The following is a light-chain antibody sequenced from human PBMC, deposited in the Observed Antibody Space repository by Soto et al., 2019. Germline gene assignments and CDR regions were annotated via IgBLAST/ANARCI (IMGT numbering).Light chain of an antibody. CDR3: EERSNWPVT. CDR1: QSVSSY. J-gene: IGKJ1*01. CDR2: DAS. Sequence: EIVWKQSPATLSLSPGEGAILSCTASQSVSSYLAWYQQKPGQAPRLLIYDASNRATGIPARFSGSGSGTAFTLISSSREPKDVGVYYCEERSNWPVTFGLGTKVEV. V-gene: IGKV3-11*01.